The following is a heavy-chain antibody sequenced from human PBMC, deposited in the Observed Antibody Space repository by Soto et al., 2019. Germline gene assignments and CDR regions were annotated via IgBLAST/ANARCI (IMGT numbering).Heavy chain of an antibody. V-gene: IGHV3-9*01. CDR2: ISWNSGSI. CDR3: ETDKDRSGWYYFDY. J-gene: IGHJ4*02. D-gene: IGHD6-19*01. CDR1: GFTFDDYA. Sequence: GGSLRLSCAASGFTFDDYAMHWVRQAPGKGLEWVSGISWNSGSIGYADSVKGRFTISRDNAKNSLYLQMNSLRAEDTALYYCETDKDRSGWYYFDYWGQGTLVTVSS.